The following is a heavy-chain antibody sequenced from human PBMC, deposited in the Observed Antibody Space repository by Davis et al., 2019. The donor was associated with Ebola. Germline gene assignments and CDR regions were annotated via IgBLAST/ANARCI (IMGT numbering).Heavy chain of an antibody. CDR1: GFTFSSYT. D-gene: IGHD1-26*01. CDR2: ISDSGANP. J-gene: IGHJ4*02. Sequence: PGGSLRLSCAASGFTFSSYTMSWVRQAPGKGLEWVAGISDSGANPSYAAAVKGRFTISRDNSKNTLYLQMNSLRAEDTAVYFCATDSNWESEYWGQGTLVTVSS. V-gene: IGHV3-23*01. CDR3: ATDSNWESEY.